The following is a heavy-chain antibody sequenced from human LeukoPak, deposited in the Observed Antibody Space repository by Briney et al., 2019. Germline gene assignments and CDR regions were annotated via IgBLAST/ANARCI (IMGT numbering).Heavy chain of an antibody. CDR3: ARWLKETYYYDSTAGY. D-gene: IGHD3-22*01. CDR2: INPSGGST. J-gene: IGHJ4*02. Sequence: ASVKVSCKASGYTFTSYYMHWVRQAPGQGLEWMGIINPSGGSTSYAQKFQGRVTMTTDTSTSTAYMELRSLRSDDTAVYYCARWLKETYYYDSTAGYWGQGTLVTVSS. V-gene: IGHV1-46*01. CDR1: GYTFTSYY.